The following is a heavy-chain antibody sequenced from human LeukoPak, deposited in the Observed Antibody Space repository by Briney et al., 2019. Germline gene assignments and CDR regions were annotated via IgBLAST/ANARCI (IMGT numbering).Heavy chain of an antibody. V-gene: IGHV3-7*01. CDR2: MNPDGSEK. CDR3: ARVRSFFYDDSGYYYPKYYFDY. Sequence: GGSLRLSCVGSGFTFTSYWMTWVRQAPGKGLEWVANMNPDGSEKHYVDSVKGRFTISRDNAKNSLFLQMNSLRAEDTAVYFCARVRSFFYDDSGYYYPKYYFDYWGQGALVTVSS. CDR1: GFTFTSYW. D-gene: IGHD3-22*01. J-gene: IGHJ4*02.